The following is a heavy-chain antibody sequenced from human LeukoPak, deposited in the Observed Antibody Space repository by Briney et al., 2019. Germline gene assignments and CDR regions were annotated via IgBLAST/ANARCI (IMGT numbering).Heavy chain of an antibody. Sequence: GGSLRLSCAASGFTFSSYGMHWVRQAPGKGLEWVAVIWYDGSNKYYADSVKGRFTISRDNSKNTLYLQMNSLRAEDTAVYYCARDRGDSSGYSLYHFDSWGQGTLVTVSS. J-gene: IGHJ4*02. V-gene: IGHV3-33*01. CDR1: GFTFSSYG. CDR3: ARDRGDSSGYSLYHFDS. CDR2: IWYDGSNK. D-gene: IGHD3-22*01.